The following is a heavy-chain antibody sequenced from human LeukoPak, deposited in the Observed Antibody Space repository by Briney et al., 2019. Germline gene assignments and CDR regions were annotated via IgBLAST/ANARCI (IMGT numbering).Heavy chain of an antibody. Sequence: GGSLRLSCAASGFTFSSYAMSWVRQAPGKGLEWVPAISGSGGSTYYADSVKGRFTISRDNSKNTLYLQMNSLRAEDTAVYYCAKDQIAVAGFVGIQRPGDFDYWGQGTLVTVSS. J-gene: IGHJ4*02. V-gene: IGHV3-23*01. CDR3: AKDQIAVAGFVGIQRPGDFDY. D-gene: IGHD6-19*01. CDR2: ISGSGGST. CDR1: GFTFSSYA.